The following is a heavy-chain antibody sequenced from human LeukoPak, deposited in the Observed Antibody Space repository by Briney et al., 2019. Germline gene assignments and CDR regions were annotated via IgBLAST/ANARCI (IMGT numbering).Heavy chain of an antibody. CDR2: INHSGST. CDR3: AREGVSQGSFDY. V-gene: IGHV4-34*01. CDR1: GGSFSGYY. D-gene: IGHD2-8*01. Sequence: SETLSLTCAVYGGSFSGYYWSWIRQPPGKGLEWIGEINHSGSTNYNPSLKSRVTISVDTSKNQFSLKLSSVTAADTAVYYCAREGVSQGSFDYWGQGTLATVSS. J-gene: IGHJ4*02.